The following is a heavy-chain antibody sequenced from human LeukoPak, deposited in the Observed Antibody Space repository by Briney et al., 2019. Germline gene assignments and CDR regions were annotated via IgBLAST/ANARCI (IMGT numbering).Heavy chain of an antibody. CDR3: ARDPNEPGSHSDY. CDR1: GDSIRTSKYY. J-gene: IGHJ4*02. Sequence: SETLSLTCTVSGDSIRTSKYYWGWIRQPPGKGLEWIGSIYNRGNTNYNPSLKSRVTISIDTTKNQFSLKLTSVTAADTAVYYCARDPNEPGSHSDYWGQGTLVTVSS. V-gene: IGHV4-39*07. CDR2: IYNRGNT. D-gene: IGHD1-26*01.